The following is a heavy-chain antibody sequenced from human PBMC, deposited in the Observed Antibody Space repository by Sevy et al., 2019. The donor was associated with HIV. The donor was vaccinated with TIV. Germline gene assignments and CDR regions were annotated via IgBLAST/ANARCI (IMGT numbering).Heavy chain of an antibody. CDR3: ALERLSSDVAEYFQN. Sequence: GGSLRLSCAATGFTFSRYSMHWVRQAPGKGLEWVATISFDASNKHYADSVKGRFTISRDNFQNSLFLQMNSLRPEDTAVYYCALERLSSDVAEYFQNWGQGTLVTVSS. J-gene: IGHJ1*01. CDR1: GFTFSRYS. V-gene: IGHV3-30*04. D-gene: IGHD1-1*01. CDR2: ISFDASNK.